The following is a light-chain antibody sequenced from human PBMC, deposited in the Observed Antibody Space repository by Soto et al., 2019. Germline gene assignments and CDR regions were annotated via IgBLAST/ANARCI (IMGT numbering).Light chain of an antibody. CDR3: AAWDGSLNVYV. Sequence: QSVLTQQPSASGTPGQRVTISCSGSSSSIGSNSVNWYQQLPRTAPKVLIYTNSQRPSGVPDRFAGSQSGTSASLAISGLQPEDEADYYCAAWDGSLNVYVFGTGTKLTVL. CDR2: TNS. V-gene: IGLV1-44*01. J-gene: IGLJ1*01. CDR1: SSSIGSNS.